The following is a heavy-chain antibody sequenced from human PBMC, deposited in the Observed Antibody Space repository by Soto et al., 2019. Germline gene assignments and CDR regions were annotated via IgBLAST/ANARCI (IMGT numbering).Heavy chain of an antibody. D-gene: IGHD3-3*01. V-gene: IGHV4-61*01. CDR2: IYYSGST. CDR1: GGSVSSGSYY. Sequence: SETLPLTCTVSGGSVSSGSYYWSWIRQPPGKGLEWIGYIYYSGSTNYNPSLKSRVTISVDTSKNQFSLKLSSVTAADTAVYYCARAIDVLRFLEWPRGDAFDIWDQGTMVTVSS. J-gene: IGHJ3*02. CDR3: ARAIDVLRFLEWPRGDAFDI.